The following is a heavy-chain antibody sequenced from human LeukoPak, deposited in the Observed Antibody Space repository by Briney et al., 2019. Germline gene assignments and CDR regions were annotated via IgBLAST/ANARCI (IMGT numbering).Heavy chain of an antibody. J-gene: IGHJ1*01. Sequence: WASVKVSCKASGGTSSNYGFNWLRQAPGQGLEWMGDIVPVFGIANYAQKFQGRVTITADEATDTVYLDLTSLRSDDTGIYYCAREIDVKEPAFKFWGQGTLVIVSS. CDR2: IVPVFGIA. V-gene: IGHV1-69*13. D-gene: IGHD2-21*01. CDR1: GGTSSNYG. CDR3: AREIDVKEPAFKF.